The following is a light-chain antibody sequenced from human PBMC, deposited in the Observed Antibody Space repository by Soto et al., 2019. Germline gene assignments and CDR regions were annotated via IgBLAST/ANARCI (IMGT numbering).Light chain of an antibody. Sequence: QSVLTQSPSASASLGASVKLTCTLSSGHNNYAIAWHQQQPEKGPRFLMNLNSDGSHTKGDGIPDRFSGSSSGAERYLTISSLQPEDEADYYCQTWGTAIRVFGGGTKVTVL. CDR3: QTWGTAIRV. CDR1: SGHNNYA. CDR2: LNSDGSH. J-gene: IGLJ3*02. V-gene: IGLV4-69*01.